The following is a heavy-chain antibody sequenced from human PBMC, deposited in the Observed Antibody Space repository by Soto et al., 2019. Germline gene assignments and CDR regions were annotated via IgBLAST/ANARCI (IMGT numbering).Heavy chain of an antibody. Sequence: SETLSLTCSVSRDTLNHDGYSWSWIRQSPGKGLAWLGYSSHLETTYYNQSFKSRLSLSIDRPRNQFSLSLSSMTAAGKAVYYCARGGGYNSFDFCGRGIQVTVCS. CDR3: ARGGGYNSFDF. CDR1: RDTLNHDGYS. V-gene: IGHV4-30-2*06. CDR2: SSHLETT. J-gene: IGHJ4*02. D-gene: IGHD2-15*01.